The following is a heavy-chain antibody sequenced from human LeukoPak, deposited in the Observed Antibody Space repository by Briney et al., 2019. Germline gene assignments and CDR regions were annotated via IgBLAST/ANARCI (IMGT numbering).Heavy chain of an antibody. J-gene: IGHJ4*02. D-gene: IGHD2-2*01. Sequence: GGSLRLSCAASGFTVSSNYMSWVRQAPGKGLEGVSVIYSGGSTYYADSVKGRFTISRDNSKNTLYLQMNSLRAEDTAVYYCARAPYCSSTSCYSNYFDYWGQGTLVTVSS. CDR1: GFTVSSNY. CDR2: IYSGGST. V-gene: IGHV3-66*02. CDR3: ARAPYCSSTSCYSNYFDY.